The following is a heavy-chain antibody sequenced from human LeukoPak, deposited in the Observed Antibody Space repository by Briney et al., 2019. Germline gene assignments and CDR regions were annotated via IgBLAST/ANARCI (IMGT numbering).Heavy chain of an antibody. V-gene: IGHV3-23*01. Sequence: TGGSLRLSCAASGFTFTNYAMSWVRQAPGKGLDWVSAISGSGDSTYYADSVKGRFTISRDDSKNTLYLQMDSLRAEDTAVYYCVKPRSGTIAAGNYWGQGTLVTVSS. CDR2: ISGSGDST. CDR3: VKPRSGTIAAGNY. D-gene: IGHD6-13*01. J-gene: IGHJ4*02. CDR1: GFTFTNYA.